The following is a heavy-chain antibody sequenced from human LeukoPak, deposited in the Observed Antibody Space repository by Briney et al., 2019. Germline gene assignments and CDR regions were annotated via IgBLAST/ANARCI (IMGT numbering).Heavy chain of an antibody. V-gene: IGHV3-48*03. D-gene: IGHD3-10*01. CDR1: GFIFSSYE. CDR3: AREVSGSYSNENWFDP. J-gene: IGHJ5*02. CDR2: ISSSGSTI. Sequence: GGSLRLSCAASGFIFSSYEMNWVRQAPGKGLEWVSYISSSGSTIYYADSVKGRFTISRDNAKNSLYLQMNSLRAEDTAVYYCAREVSGSYSNENWFDPWGQGTLVTVSS.